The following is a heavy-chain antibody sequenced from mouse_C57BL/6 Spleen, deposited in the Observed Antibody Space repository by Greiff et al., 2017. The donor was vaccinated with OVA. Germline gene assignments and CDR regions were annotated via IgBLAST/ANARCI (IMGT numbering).Heavy chain of an antibody. D-gene: IGHD1-1*01. J-gene: IGHJ1*03. Sequence: QVQLKESGPELVKPGASVKLSCKASGYTFTSYDINWVKQRPGQGLEWIGWIYPRDGSTKYNEKFKGKATLTVDTSSSTAYMELHSLTSEDSAVYFCARRKITTVVAHWYFDVWGTGTTVTVSS. CDR3: ARRKITTVVAHWYFDV. CDR1: GYTFTSYD. CDR2: IYPRDGST. V-gene: IGHV1-85*01.